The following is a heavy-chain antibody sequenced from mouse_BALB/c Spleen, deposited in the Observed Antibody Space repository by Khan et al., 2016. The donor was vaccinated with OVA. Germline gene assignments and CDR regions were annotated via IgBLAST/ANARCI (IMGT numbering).Heavy chain of an antibody. D-gene: IGHD3-2*02. CDR1: GYIFTSYW. CDR2: IYPGTNNT. Sequence: VRLQQSGAELVRPGASVNLSCKTSGYIFTSYWIHWVKQRSGQGLEWFARIYPGTNNTYYNEKLKDKVTLTADKSSSTVYMQLSSLKSEDSAVYFCAREEALYYFDYWGQGTTLTVSS. J-gene: IGHJ2*01. CDR3: AREEALYYFDY. V-gene: IGHV1S132*01.